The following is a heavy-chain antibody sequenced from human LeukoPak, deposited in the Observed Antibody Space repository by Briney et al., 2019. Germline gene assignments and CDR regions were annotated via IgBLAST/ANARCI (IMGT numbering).Heavy chain of an antibody. CDR3: ARGHHYYDSSAYYY. CDR1: GFTFISYW. V-gene: IGHV3-74*01. CDR2: INGDGSTT. J-gene: IGHJ4*02. D-gene: IGHD3-22*01. Sequence: PGGSLRLSCAASGFTFISYWMHWVRQAPGKGLVWVSRINGDGSTTSYAVSVKGRFTISRDTAKNTLYLQMNSLRAEDTAVYYCARGHHYYDSSAYYYWGQGTLVTVSS.